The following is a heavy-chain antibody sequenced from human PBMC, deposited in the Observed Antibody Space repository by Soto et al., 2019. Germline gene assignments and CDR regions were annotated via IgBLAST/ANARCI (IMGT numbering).Heavy chain of an antibody. J-gene: IGHJ4*02. Sequence: PGGSLRLSCAASGFTFSDYYMSWIRQAPGKGLEWVSYISSSSSYTNYADSVKGRFTISRDNAKNSLYLQMNSLRAEDTAVYYCARDEAVAGTVDYWGQGTLVTV. V-gene: IGHV3-11*05. D-gene: IGHD6-19*01. CDR3: ARDEAVAGTVDY. CDR1: GFTFSDYY. CDR2: ISSSSSYT.